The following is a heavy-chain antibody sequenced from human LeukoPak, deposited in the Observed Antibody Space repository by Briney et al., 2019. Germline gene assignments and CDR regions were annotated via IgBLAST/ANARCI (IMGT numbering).Heavy chain of an antibody. CDR1: GGTFSSYA. D-gene: IGHD6-19*01. CDR3: ARGGDSSGWYEKDYFDY. J-gene: IGHJ4*02. CDR2: IIPIFGTA. Sequence: SVKVSCKASGGTFSSYAISWVRQAPGQGLERMGRIIPIFGTANYAQKFQGRVTITTDESTSTAYMELSSLRSEDTAVYYCARGGDSSGWYEKDYFDYWGQGTLVTVSS. V-gene: IGHV1-69*05.